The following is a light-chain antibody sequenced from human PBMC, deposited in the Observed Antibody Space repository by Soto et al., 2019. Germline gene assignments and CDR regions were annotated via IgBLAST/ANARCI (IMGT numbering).Light chain of an antibody. Sequence: DIQMTQSPSTMSASVGDRVTITCRASQSISSWLAWYQQKPGKAPKLLIYDASSLESGVPSRFSGSGSGTEFTLTISSLQADDFATYYCQQYIRYPWTFGQGTKVEIK. CDR2: DAS. J-gene: IGKJ1*01. CDR3: QQYIRYPWT. CDR1: QSISSW. V-gene: IGKV1-5*01.